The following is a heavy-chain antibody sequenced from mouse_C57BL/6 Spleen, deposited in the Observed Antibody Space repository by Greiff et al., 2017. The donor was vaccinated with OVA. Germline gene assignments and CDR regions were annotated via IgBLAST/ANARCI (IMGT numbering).Heavy chain of an antibody. Sequence: QVQLQQPGAELVKPGASVKLSCKASGYTFTSYWMQWVKQRPGQGLEWIGEIDPSDSYTNYNQKFKGKATLTVDTSSSTAYMQLSSLTSEDSAVYYCARKNYSNHGFDYWGQGTTLTVSS. CDR2: IDPSDSYT. V-gene: IGHV1-50*01. CDR1: GYTFTSYW. CDR3: ARKNYSNHGFDY. J-gene: IGHJ2*01. D-gene: IGHD2-5*01.